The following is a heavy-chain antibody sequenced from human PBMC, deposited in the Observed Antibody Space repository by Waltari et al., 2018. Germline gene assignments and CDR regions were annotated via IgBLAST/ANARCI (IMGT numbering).Heavy chain of an antibody. CDR1: GGSIGNSIYY. CDR2: IYYNGST. J-gene: IGHJ6*02. Sequence: QLQLQESGPGLVKPSETLSLTCTVSGGSIGNSIYYWGWIRQPPGKGLEWIGSIYYNGSTFYNPSLKSRVTISVDTSKSQFSLKVKSVTAADTAVYYCARDGVTEYYYYYYGMDVWGQGTTVIVSS. V-gene: IGHV4-39*07. D-gene: IGHD2-21*02. CDR3: ARDGVTEYYYYYYGMDV.